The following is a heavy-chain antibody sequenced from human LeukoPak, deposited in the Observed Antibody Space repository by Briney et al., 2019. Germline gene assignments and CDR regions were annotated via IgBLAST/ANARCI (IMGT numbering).Heavy chain of an antibody. CDR3: ATPLTV. V-gene: IGHV3-66*01. Sequence: GGSLRLSCAASGFTFSSYAMSWVRQAPGKGLEWVSVIYSGGSTYYADSVKGRFIISRDNSKNTLYLQMNSLRAEDTAVYYCATPLTVWGQGTLVTVSS. J-gene: IGHJ4*02. CDR1: GFTFSSYA. D-gene: IGHD3-16*02. CDR2: IYSGGST.